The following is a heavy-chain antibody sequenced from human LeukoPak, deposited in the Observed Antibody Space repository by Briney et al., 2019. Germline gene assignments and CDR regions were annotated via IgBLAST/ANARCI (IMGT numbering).Heavy chain of an antibody. J-gene: IGHJ6*03. CDR2: TYYSGST. CDR3: ARAGGDPHYYYYYYMDV. D-gene: IGHD2-21*02. V-gene: IGHV4-59*11. CDR1: GGSISSHY. Sequence: SETLSLTCTVSGGSISSHYWSWIRQPPGKGLEWIGYTYYSGSTNYNPSLKSRVTISVDTSKNQFSLKLTSVAAADTAVYYCARAGGDPHYYYYYYMDVWGKGTPVTVSS.